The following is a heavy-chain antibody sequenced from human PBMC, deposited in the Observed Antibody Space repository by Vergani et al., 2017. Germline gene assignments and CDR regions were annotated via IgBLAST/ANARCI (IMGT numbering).Heavy chain of an antibody. Sequence: VQLLESGGDLVQPGGSLRLSCAASGFTFSSYGMHWVRQAPGKGLEWVAFIRYDGSNKYYADSVKGRFTISRDNSKNTLYLQMNSLRAEDTAVYYCAKVAVVPAKLWAENYYFDYWGQGTLVTVSS. CDR1: GFTFSSYG. V-gene: IGHV3-30*02. J-gene: IGHJ4*02. CDR3: AKVAVVPAKLWAENYYFDY. D-gene: IGHD3-3*01. CDR2: IRYDGSNK.